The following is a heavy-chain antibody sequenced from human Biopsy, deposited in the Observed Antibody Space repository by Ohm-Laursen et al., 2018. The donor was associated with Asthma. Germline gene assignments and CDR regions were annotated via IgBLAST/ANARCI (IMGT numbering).Heavy chain of an antibody. D-gene: IGHD3-10*01. CDR1: GFTVSRDY. V-gene: IGHV3-53*01. CDR2: IYSGGTS. CDR3: ARDRPITMVRGVIITFDP. Sequence: GSLRLSCSASGFTVSRDYMFWVRQAPGKGLEWVSVIYSGGTSHTADSVRGRFTISRDNAKNSLYLQMNSLRAEDTAVYYCARDRPITMVRGVIITFDPWGQGTLVTVSS. J-gene: IGHJ5*02.